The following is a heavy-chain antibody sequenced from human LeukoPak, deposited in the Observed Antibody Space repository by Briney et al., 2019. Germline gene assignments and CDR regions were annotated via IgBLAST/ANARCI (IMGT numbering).Heavy chain of an antibody. Sequence: SETLSLTCTVSGGSISDYYWSWIRQPPGKGLELIGFIFYTGTTNYNPSLKSRVTISVDTSKNQFSLNLSSVTAADTAVYYRARRRFSGYTINDAFDIWGRGTMVTVSS. V-gene: IGHV4-59*08. CDR3: ARRRFSGYTINDAFDI. J-gene: IGHJ3*02. CDR2: IFYTGTT. CDR1: GGSISDYY. D-gene: IGHD5-12*01.